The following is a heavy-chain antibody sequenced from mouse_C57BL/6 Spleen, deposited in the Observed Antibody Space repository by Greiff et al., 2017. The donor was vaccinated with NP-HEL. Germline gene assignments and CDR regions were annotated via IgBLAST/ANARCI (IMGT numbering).Heavy chain of an antibody. V-gene: IGHV1-52*01. Sequence: QVQLQQPGAELVRPGSSVKLSCKASGYTFTSYWMHWVKQRPIQGLEWIGNIDPSDSETHYNQKFKDKATLTVDTSSSTAYMQLSSLTSEDSAVYYCARRGIDPLLYYAMDYWGQGTSVTVSS. CDR2: IDPSDSET. CDR3: ARRGIDPLLYYAMDY. CDR1: GYTFTSYW. J-gene: IGHJ4*01.